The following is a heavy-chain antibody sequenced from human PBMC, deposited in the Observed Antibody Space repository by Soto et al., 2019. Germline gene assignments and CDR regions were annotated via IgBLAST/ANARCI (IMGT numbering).Heavy chain of an antibody. CDR2: ISGSGAST. Sequence: EVQLLESGGGLVQPGGSLRLSCAASGFTFSNYAMSWVRQAPGKGLEWVSAISGSGASTYYIDSVKGRFTISRDNSKNTLYLQMNSLTDGDTAVYYCALIVVVTASRRFDPGGQGTLVIVSS. CDR1: GFTFSNYA. CDR3: ALIVVVTASRRFDP. J-gene: IGHJ5*02. D-gene: IGHD2-21*02. V-gene: IGHV3-23*01.